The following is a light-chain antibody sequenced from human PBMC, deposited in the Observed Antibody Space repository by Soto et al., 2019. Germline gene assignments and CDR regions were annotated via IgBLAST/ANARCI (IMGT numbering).Light chain of an antibody. CDR2: DNN. CDR1: SSNIGNNY. CDR3: GSYTSSSTWV. V-gene: IGLV1-51*01. Sequence: QAVLTQPPSVSAAPGQKVTISCSGSSSNIGNNYVSWYQQLPGTAPKLLIYDNNKRPSGIPDRFSGSKSGTSATLGISGLRTGDEADYYCGSYTSSSTWVFGGGTKLTVL. J-gene: IGLJ3*02.